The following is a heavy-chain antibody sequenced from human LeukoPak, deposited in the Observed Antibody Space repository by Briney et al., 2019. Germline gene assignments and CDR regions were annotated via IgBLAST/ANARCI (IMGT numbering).Heavy chain of an antibody. CDR1: GGTFSSYA. J-gene: IGHJ5*02. CDR3: AGGFESASSSWYLPFNWFDP. V-gene: IGHV1-69*13. D-gene: IGHD6-13*01. CDR2: IIPIFGTA. Sequence: SVKVSCKASGGTFSSYAISWVRQAPGQGLEWMGGIIPIFGTANYAQKFQGRVTITADESTSTAYMELSSLRSEDTAVYYCAGGFESASSSWYLPFNWFDPWGQGTLVTVSS.